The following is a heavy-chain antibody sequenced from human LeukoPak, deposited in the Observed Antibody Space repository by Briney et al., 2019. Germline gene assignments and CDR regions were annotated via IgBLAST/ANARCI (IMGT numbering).Heavy chain of an antibody. V-gene: IGHV3-48*04. CDR1: GFTFSSYS. D-gene: IGHD1-26*01. CDR3: ARSGLSGSYSYWFDP. Sequence: GGSLRLSCAASGFTFSSYSMNWVRQAPGKGLEWVSYISSSGSTIYYADSVKGRFTISRDNAKKSLYLQMNSLRAEDTAVYYCARSGLSGSYSYWFDPWGQGTLVTVSS. J-gene: IGHJ5*02. CDR2: ISSSGSTI.